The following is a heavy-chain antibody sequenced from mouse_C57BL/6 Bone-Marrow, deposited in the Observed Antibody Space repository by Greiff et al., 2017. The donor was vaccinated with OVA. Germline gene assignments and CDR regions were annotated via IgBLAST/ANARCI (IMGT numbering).Heavy chain of an antibody. D-gene: IGHD2-1*01. V-gene: IGHV1-82*01. J-gene: IGHJ3*01. Sequence: VQLQQSGPELVKPGASVNISCTASGFAFSSSWMNWVKQRPGTGLAWIGRIYPGDGDTNYNGKVKGKATLTADKSSSTAYMQRSSLTSADSAVYFCARSYGNCSLAYWGQGTLVTVSA. CDR3: ARSYGNCSLAY. CDR2: IYPGDGDT. CDR1: GFAFSSSW.